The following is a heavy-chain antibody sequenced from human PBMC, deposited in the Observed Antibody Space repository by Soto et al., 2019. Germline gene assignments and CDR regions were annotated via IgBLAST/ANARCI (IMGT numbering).Heavy chain of an antibody. J-gene: IGHJ4*02. V-gene: IGHV4-31*01. CDR3: ASGIFDTSGSGYFDH. CDR1: GVSISSGGYH. CDR2: LFYSGTS. Sequence: QVKLQESGPGLVKPSQTLSLTCTVSGVSISSGGYHWTWIRQHPEKGLEWIGYLFYSGTSNYNPSLKSLVTIYLDSSKNQFSLKLSSATAADTAVYYCASGIFDTSGSGYFDHWGQRALVTAAS. D-gene: IGHD3-3*01.